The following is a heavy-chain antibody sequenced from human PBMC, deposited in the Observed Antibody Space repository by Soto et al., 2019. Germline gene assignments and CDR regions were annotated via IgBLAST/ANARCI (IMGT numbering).Heavy chain of an antibody. CDR2: INPNSGGT. D-gene: IGHD3-9*01. V-gene: IGHV1-2*02. CDR3: ARDRAYYDILTGYLHLYYYYGMDV. Sequence: GASVKVSCKASGYTFTGYYMHWVRQAPGQGLEWMGWINPNSGGTNYAQKFQGRVTMTRGTSISTAYVELSRLRSDDTAVYYCARDRAYYDILTGYLHLYYYYGMDVWGQGTTVTVSS. CDR1: GYTFTGYY. J-gene: IGHJ6*02.